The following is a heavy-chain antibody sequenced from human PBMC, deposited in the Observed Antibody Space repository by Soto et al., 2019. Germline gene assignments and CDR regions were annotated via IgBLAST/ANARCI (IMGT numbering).Heavy chain of an antibody. CDR2: INHSGST. D-gene: IGHD6-19*01. CDR3: ARRPAVAGAAWFDP. J-gene: IGHJ5*02. V-gene: IGHV4-34*01. CDR1: DGSFSGYY. Sequence: SETLSLTCAVYDGSFSGYYWSWIRQPPGKGLEWIGEINHSGSTNYSPSLKSRLTISADTSKNQFSLKLRSVTAADTAVYYWARRPAVAGAAWFDPWGQGTLVTVSS.